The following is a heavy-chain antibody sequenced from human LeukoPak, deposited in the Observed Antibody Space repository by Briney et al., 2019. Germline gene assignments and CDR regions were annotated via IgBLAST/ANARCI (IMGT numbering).Heavy chain of an antibody. CDR3: ARDPSVVVVAATLDY. Sequence: GGSLRLSCAASGFTFSSYAMHWVRQAPGKGLEWVAVISYDGSNNYYADSVKGRFTISRDNSKNTLYLQMNSLRAEDTAVYYCARDPSVVVVAATLDYWGQGTLVTVST. CDR2: ISYDGSNN. D-gene: IGHD2-15*01. V-gene: IGHV3-30-3*01. J-gene: IGHJ4*02. CDR1: GFTFSSYA.